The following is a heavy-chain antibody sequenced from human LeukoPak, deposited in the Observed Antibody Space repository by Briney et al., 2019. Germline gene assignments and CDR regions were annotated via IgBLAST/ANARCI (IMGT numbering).Heavy chain of an antibody. CDR1: GYSISSGYY. V-gene: IGHV4-38-2*02. D-gene: IGHD2-2*01. CDR2: IYHSGST. CDR3: ARDVVTTTGDYFDY. J-gene: IGHJ4*02. Sequence: SETLSLTCAVSGYSISSGYYWGWIRQPPGKGLEWIGSIYHSGSTYYNPSLKSRVTISVDTSKHQFSLKLSSVTAADTAVYYCARDVVTTTGDYFDYWGQGTLVTVSS.